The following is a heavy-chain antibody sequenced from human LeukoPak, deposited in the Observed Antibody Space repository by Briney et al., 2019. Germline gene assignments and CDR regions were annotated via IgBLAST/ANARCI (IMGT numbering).Heavy chain of an antibody. CDR2: ISSSGGST. V-gene: IGHV3-64*04. D-gene: IGHD5-12*01. Sequence: PGGSLRLSCSASGFTFSSYDMHWVRQAPGKGLEYASAISSSGGSTYYADSVKGRFTISRDNPKNTLYLQMNSLRAEDTAVYYCAKVHPDGYSGYDKNSYGMDVWGQGTTVTVSS. CDR3: AKVHPDGYSGYDKNSYGMDV. J-gene: IGHJ6*02. CDR1: GFTFSSYD.